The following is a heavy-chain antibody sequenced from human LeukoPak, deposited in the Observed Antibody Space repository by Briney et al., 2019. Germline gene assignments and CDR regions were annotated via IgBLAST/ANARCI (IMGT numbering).Heavy chain of an antibody. J-gene: IGHJ4*02. V-gene: IGHV1-2*02. D-gene: IGHD2-2*01. CDR1: GYTFTGYY. CDR2: INPNSGGT. CDR3: AVLGYCSSTSCKQSGGSGPQQPDLDY. Sequence: VASVKVSCKASGYTFTGYYMHWVRQAPGQGLEWMGWINPNSGGTNYAQKFQGRVTMTRDTSISTAYMEPSRLRSDDTAVYYCAVLGYCSSTSCKQSGGSGPQQPDLDYWGQGTLVTVSS.